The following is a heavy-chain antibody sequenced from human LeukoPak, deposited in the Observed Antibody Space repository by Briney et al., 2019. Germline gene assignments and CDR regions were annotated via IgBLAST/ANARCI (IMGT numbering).Heavy chain of an antibody. Sequence: ASVKVSCKASGGTFSSYTINWVRQAPGQGLEWMGRIIPILGIANYAQKFQGRVTITADKSTGTAYMELRSLRSEDTAVYYCARGLTMIVEAYYFDYWGQGTLVTVSS. CDR3: ARGLTMIVEAYYFDY. CDR2: IIPILGIA. V-gene: IGHV1-69*02. CDR1: GGTFSSYT. J-gene: IGHJ4*02. D-gene: IGHD3-22*01.